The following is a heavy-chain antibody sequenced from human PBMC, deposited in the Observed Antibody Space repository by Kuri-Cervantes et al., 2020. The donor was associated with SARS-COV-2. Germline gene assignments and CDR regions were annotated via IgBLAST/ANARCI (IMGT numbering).Heavy chain of an antibody. CDR2: IYHSGAT. V-gene: IGHV4-30-2*01. CDR3: ARDRGRIAAAGIGWFDP. Sequence: SETLSLTCTVSGGSISSGGYYWSWIRQPPGKGLEWIGYIYHSGATYYNPSLKSRLTISVDTSKKQFSLNLSSVNAADTAVYYCARDRGRIAAAGIGWFDPWGQGTLVTVSS. CDR1: GGSISSGGYY. J-gene: IGHJ5*02. D-gene: IGHD6-13*01.